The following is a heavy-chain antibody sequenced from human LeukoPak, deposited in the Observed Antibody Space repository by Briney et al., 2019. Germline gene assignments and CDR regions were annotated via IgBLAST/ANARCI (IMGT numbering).Heavy chain of an antibody. V-gene: IGHV4-34*01. CDR3: ASSVGSTDY. J-gene: IGHJ4*02. Sequence: SETLSLTCAVYGESLSKYYWTWIRQSPGKGLEWVGEINHRGSTNLNPSLKSRVTLSVDTSKHQFSLKLTSVTAADAAVYYCASSVGSTDYWGQGTLVTVSS. CDR2: INHRGST. D-gene: IGHD1-26*01. CDR1: GESLSKYY.